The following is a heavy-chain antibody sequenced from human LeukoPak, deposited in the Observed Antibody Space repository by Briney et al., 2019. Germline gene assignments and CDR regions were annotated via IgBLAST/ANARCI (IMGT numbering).Heavy chain of an antibody. CDR1: GFTFSSYA. CDR3: AKDVWELPYYFDY. CDR2: ISGSGGST. D-gene: IGHD1-26*01. J-gene: IGHJ4*02. V-gene: IGHV3-23*01. Sequence: GGSLRLSCAASGFTFSSYAMSWVRQAPGKGLEWVSAISGSGGSTYYADSVKGRFTISRDNSKNTLYLQMSSLRAEDTAVYYCAKDVWELPYYFDYWGQGTLVTVSS.